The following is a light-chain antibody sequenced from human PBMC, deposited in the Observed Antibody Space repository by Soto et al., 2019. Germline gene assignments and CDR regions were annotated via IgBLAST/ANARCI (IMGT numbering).Light chain of an antibody. J-gene: IGLJ2*01. CDR3: QSYDSSLSAVV. V-gene: IGLV1-40*01. CDR2: QNN. CDR1: SSNIGAGYD. Sequence: QSVRTQPPSVSGAPGQRVSISCTGSSSNIGAGYDVHWYEHLPGTAPKLLIYQNNKRPSGVPDRFSGSKSGTSASLAITGLQAEDEADYYCQSYDSSLSAVVFGGGTKLTVL.